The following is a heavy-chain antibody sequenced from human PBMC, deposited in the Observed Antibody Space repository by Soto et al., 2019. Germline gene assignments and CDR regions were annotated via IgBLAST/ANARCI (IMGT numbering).Heavy chain of an antibody. V-gene: IGHV3-66*01. D-gene: IGHD5-18*01. Sequence: EVQLVESGGGLVQPGGSLRLSCAASGFTVSSNYMSWVRQAPGKGLEWVSVIYSGGSTYYADSVKGRFTISRDNSKNTLYLQMNSLRAEDTAVYYCARERRGYSYGSPNWFDPWGQGTLVTVSS. J-gene: IGHJ5*02. CDR3: ARERRGYSYGSPNWFDP. CDR1: GFTVSSNY. CDR2: IYSGGST.